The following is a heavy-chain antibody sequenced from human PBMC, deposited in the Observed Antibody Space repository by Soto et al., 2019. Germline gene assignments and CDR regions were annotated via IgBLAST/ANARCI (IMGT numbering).Heavy chain of an antibody. CDR3: ARGPKEYSSSKWFDP. J-gene: IGHJ5*02. Sequence: PSETLSLTCAVYGGSFSGYYWSWIRQPPGKGLEWIGEINHSGSTNYNPSLKSRVTISVDTSKNQFSLKLSSVTAADTAVYYCARGPKEYSSSKWFDPWGQGTLVTVSS. V-gene: IGHV4-34*01. CDR1: GGSFSGYY. D-gene: IGHD6-6*01. CDR2: INHSGST.